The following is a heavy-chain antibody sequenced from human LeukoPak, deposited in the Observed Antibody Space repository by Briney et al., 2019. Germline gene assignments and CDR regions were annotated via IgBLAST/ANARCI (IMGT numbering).Heavy chain of an antibody. CDR1: GFTFSSYS. CDR2: ISSSSSYM. Sequence: GGSLRLSCAASGFTFSSYSMNWVRQAPGKGLEWVSSISSSSSYMYYADSVKGRFTISRDNAKNSLYLQMNSLRAEDTAVYYCARDAYGMDVWGQGTTVTVSS. J-gene: IGHJ6*02. V-gene: IGHV3-21*01. CDR3: ARDAYGMDV.